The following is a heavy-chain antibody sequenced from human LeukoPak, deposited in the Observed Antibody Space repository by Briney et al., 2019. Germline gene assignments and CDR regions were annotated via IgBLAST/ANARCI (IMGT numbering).Heavy chain of an antibody. J-gene: IGHJ4*02. CDR3: ATGVPFDY. D-gene: IGHD3-10*01. CDR1: GYTLTQVS. CDR2: FDPVEDET. V-gene: IGHV1-24*01. Sequence: ASVKVSCKVSGYTLTQVSIHWVRQAPGKGLEWMGGFDPVEDETIYAQKFQGRVTMTEDTSTDIAYMELSSLRSEDTAVYFCATGVPFDYWGQGTLVTASS.